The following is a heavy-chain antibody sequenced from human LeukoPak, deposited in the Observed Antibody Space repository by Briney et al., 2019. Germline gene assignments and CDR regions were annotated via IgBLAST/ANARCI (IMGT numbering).Heavy chain of an antibody. CDR3: ARQGANAAFDY. CDR1: GFTFSNYW. D-gene: IGHD4/OR15-4a*01. Sequence: GGSLRLSCAASGFTFSNYWMHWVRQAPGKGLVWVLRLSGDGGTANYADSVRGRFTISRDNAKNTLYLQMNSLRAEDTAVYFCARQGANAAFDYWGQGTLVTVSS. V-gene: IGHV3-74*01. CDR2: LSGDGGTA. J-gene: IGHJ4*01.